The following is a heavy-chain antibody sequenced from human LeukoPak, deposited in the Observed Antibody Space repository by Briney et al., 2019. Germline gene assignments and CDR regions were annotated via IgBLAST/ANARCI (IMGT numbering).Heavy chain of an antibody. V-gene: IGHV1-2*02. CDR2: INPNSGGT. J-gene: IGHJ4*02. CDR3: ARGSSGWRTADYFDY. D-gene: IGHD6-19*01. CDR1: GYTFTSYG. Sequence: ASVKVSCKASGYTFTSYGISWVRQAPGQGLEWMGWINPNSGGTNYAQKFQGRVTTTRDTSISTAYMELSRLRSDDTAVYYCARGSSGWRTADYFDYWGQGTLVTVSS.